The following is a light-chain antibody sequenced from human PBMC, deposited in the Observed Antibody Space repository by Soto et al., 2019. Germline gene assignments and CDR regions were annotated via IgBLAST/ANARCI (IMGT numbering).Light chain of an antibody. CDR1: QSISDN. J-gene: IGKJ4*01. CDR3: QRYDNWPLT. Sequence: EIVMTQSPATLSVSPGESATLSCRASQSISDNLAWYQQKPGLAPRLLIYHTSTRATGVPARFSGSGSGTGFSLTISSLQSEDFAVYYCQRYDNWPLTFGGGTKVDI. CDR2: HTS. V-gene: IGKV3-15*01.